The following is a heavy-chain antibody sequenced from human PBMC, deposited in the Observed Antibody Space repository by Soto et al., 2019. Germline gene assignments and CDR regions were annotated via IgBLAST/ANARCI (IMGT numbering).Heavy chain of an antibody. Sequence: QLQESGPGLVKPSETLSLTCTVSGASISSPSYYWGWIRQSPGKGLEWIGSIYYSGTTHYNPSLKSRLSLSVDTPNMQFSLDLTSVTASDTAIYFCVRQLNRPMAGDDWGQGTLVTVSS. CDR1: GASISSPSYY. CDR2: IYYSGTT. J-gene: IGHJ4*02. V-gene: IGHV4-39*01. CDR3: VRQLNRPMAGDD. D-gene: IGHD2-8*01.